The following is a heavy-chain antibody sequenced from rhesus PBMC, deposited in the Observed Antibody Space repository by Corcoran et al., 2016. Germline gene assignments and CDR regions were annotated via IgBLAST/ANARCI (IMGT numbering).Heavy chain of an antibody. CDR2: IYGSSTNT. V-gene: IGHV4S10*01. CDR1: GGSISDSYR. Sequence: QVQLQESGPGVVKPSETLSLTCAVSGGSISDSYRWSWIRQPPGKGLEWIGYIYGSSTNTNYNPSLKSRVTISKDTSKNQFSLKLSSVTAADTAMYYCARDGTAGTISRLRYWGQGVLVTVSS. CDR3: ARDGTAGTISRLRY. D-gene: IGHD1-1*01. J-gene: IGHJ4*01.